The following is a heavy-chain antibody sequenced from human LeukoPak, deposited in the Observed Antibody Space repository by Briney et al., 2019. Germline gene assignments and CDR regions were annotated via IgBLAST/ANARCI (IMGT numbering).Heavy chain of an antibody. CDR3: ARDGATIFGVVISPPDY. J-gene: IGHJ4*02. CDR1: GFTFSSYA. Sequence: PGGSLRLSCAASGFTFSSYAMHWVRQAPGKGLEWVAVISYDGSNKYYADSVKGRFTISRDNSKNTLYLQMNSLRAEDTAVYYCARDGATIFGVVISPPDYWGQRTLVTVSS. D-gene: IGHD3-3*01. V-gene: IGHV3-30*04. CDR2: ISYDGSNK.